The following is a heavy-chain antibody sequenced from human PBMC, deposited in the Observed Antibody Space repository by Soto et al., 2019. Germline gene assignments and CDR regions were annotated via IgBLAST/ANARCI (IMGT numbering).Heavy chain of an antibody. V-gene: IGHV3-23*01. CDR2: ISGGGNRI. Sequence: EVQLLESGGGLVQPGGSLRLSCAASGFTFSSYAMSWVRQAPGKGLEWVSVISGGGNRIYYADSVKGRFTISRDNSKNTLYLQMNSLRDEETAIYYCAKERRLERGDFDYWGQGTLVTVSS. J-gene: IGHJ4*02. D-gene: IGHD1-1*01. CDR1: GFTFSSYA. CDR3: AKERRLERGDFDY.